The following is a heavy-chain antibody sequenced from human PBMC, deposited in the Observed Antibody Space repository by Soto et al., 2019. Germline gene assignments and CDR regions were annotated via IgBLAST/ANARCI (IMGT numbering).Heavy chain of an antibody. V-gene: IGHV5-51*01. J-gene: IGHJ6*02. CDR1: GYKFNGYW. CDR3: TRSSAMDV. Sequence: GESLKISCKAFGYKFNGYWIGWVRQMSGKGLEWMGIIFPGDSETRYSPSFQGQVTISVDKSITTAYLQWNSLKASDSATYYCTRSSAMDVWGQGTTVTVSS. CDR2: IFPGDSET.